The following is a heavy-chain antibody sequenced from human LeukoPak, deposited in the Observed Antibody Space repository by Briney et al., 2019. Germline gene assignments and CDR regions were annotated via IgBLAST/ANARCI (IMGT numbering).Heavy chain of an antibody. CDR1: GFTFSDYY. J-gene: IGHJ4*02. CDR2: ISSSGSTI. CDR3: AARRVVVRGVIIRYYFDY. V-gene: IGHV3-11*01. D-gene: IGHD3-10*01. Sequence: PGGSLRLSCAASGFTFSDYYMSWIRQAPGKGLEWVSYISSSGSTIYYADSVKGRFTISRDNAKNSLYLQMNSLRAEDTAVYYCAARRVVVRGVIIRYYFDYWGQGTLVTVSS.